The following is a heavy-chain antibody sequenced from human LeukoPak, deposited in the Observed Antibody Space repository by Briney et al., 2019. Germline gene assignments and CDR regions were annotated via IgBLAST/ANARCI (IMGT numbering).Heavy chain of an antibody. J-gene: IGHJ1*01. CDR3: ARDGHYDILTGYFQD. V-gene: IGHV1-69*13. Sequence: SVKVSCKASGGTFSSYAISWVRQAPGQGLEWMGGIIPIFGTANYAQKFQGRVTITADESTSTAYMELSSLRSEDTAVYYCARDGHYDILTGYFQDWGQGTLVTVSS. CDR1: GGTFSSYA. D-gene: IGHD3-9*01. CDR2: IIPIFGTA.